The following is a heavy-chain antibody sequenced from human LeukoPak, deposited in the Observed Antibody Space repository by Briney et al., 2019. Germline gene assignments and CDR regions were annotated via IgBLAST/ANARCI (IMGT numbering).Heavy chain of an antibody. CDR2: ISSSGSTI. J-gene: IGHJ5*02. CDR3: ARGYGDYVDWFDP. D-gene: IGHD4-17*01. CDR1: GFAFSSYS. Sequence: GGSLSLSCAASGFAFSSYSMNWVRPAPGKGLEWVSYISSSGSTIYYADSVKGRFTISRDNAKNSLYLQMNSLRAEDTAVYYCARGYGDYVDWFDPWGQGTLVTVSS. V-gene: IGHV3-48*01.